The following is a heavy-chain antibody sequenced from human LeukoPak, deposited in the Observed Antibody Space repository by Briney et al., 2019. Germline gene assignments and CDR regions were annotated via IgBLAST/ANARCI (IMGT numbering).Heavy chain of an antibody. Sequence: PGGSLRLSCAASGFTSSSYWMSWVRQAPGKGLEWVANIKQDGSEKYYVDSVKGRFTISRDNAKNSLYLQMNSLRAEDTAVYYCARAEIVVVVAATGGYFQHWGQGTLVTVSS. D-gene: IGHD2-15*01. J-gene: IGHJ1*01. CDR3: ARAEIVVVVAATGGYFQH. CDR2: IKQDGSEK. V-gene: IGHV3-7*01. CDR1: GFTSSSYW.